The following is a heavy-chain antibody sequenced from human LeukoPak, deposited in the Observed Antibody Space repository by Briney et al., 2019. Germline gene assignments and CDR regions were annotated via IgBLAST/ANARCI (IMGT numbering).Heavy chain of an antibody. J-gene: IGHJ4*02. Sequence: SENLSLTCTFSGGSISSRSYDWGWIRYPPGKGLERIGSIYYSGSTYYNPSLKSRVTISVDTSKNQFSLKLSSVTAADTAVYYCAGQGAYCSSTSCYEPFDYWGQGTLVTVSS. CDR2: IYYSGST. CDR3: AGQGAYCSSTSCYEPFDY. D-gene: IGHD2-2*01. V-gene: IGHV4-39*01. CDR1: GGSISSRSYD.